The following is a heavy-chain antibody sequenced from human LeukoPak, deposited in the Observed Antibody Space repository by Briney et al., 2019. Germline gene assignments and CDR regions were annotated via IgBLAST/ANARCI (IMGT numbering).Heavy chain of an antibody. V-gene: IGHV1-2*02. CDR3: ARDLSGWYLGSDAFDI. J-gene: IGHJ3*02. CDR1: GYIFTGYY. Sequence: ASVKVSCKASGYIFTGYYIHCVRQAPGQGLEWMGWIKPHNGDTSYAQKFQGRVTMTRDTSINTAYMEVNRLRSDDTAVYYCARDLSGWYLGSDAFDIWGQGTLVTVSS. CDR2: IKPHNGDT. D-gene: IGHD6-19*01.